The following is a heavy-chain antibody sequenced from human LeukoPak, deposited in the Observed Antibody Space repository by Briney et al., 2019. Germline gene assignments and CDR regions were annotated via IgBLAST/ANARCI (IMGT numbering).Heavy chain of an antibody. V-gene: IGHV1-2*02. Sequence: ASVKVSCKASGYTFTGYYMHWVRQAPGQGLEWMGWINPNSGGTNYAQKFQGRVTMTRDTSIGTAYMELSRLRSDDTAVYYCARALVGATPFDYWGQGTWSPSPQ. CDR2: INPNSGGT. CDR1: GYTFTGYY. D-gene: IGHD1-26*01. J-gene: IGHJ4*02. CDR3: ARALVGATPFDY.